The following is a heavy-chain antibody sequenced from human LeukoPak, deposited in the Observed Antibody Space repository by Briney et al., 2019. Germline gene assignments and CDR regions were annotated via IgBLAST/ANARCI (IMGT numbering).Heavy chain of an antibody. CDR1: GFTFSSYG. CDR2: ISYDGSNK. J-gene: IGHJ6*04. CDR3: AKLGGSGWNYYYGMDV. V-gene: IGHV3-30*18. D-gene: IGHD6-19*01. Sequence: GRSLRLSCAASGFTFSSYGMHWVRQAPGKGQEWVAVISYDGSNKYYADSVKGRFTISRDNSKNTVYLQMNSLRAEDTAVYYCAKLGGSGWNYYYGMDVWGKGTTVTVSS.